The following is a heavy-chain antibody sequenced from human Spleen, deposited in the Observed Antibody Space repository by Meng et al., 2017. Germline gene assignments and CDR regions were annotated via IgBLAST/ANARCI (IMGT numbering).Heavy chain of an antibody. V-gene: IGHV4-34*01. Sequence: QVQLQQWGAGLLKPSETLSLTCVVSGGSFSDYYWSWIRQPPGKGLEWIGEINHSGSTNYNPSLKSRVTISVDTSKNQFSLKLSSVTAADTAVYYCARGPTTMAHDFDYWGQGTLVTVSS. D-gene: IGHD4-11*01. CDR3: ARGPTTMAHDFDY. CDR1: GGSFSDYY. CDR2: INHSGST. J-gene: IGHJ4*02.